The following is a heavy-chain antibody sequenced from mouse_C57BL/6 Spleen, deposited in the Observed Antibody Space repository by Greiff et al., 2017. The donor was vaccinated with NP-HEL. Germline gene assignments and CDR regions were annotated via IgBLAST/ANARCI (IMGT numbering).Heavy chain of an antibody. J-gene: IGHJ2*01. CDR2: INPNNGGT. V-gene: IGHV1-26*01. CDR3: ARHDY. Sequence: EVKLQQSGPELVKPGALVKISCKASGYTFTDYYMNWVKQSHGKSLEWIGDINPNNGGTSYNQKFKGKATLTVDKSSSTAYMELRSLTSEDSAVYYCARHDYWGQGTTLTVSS. CDR1: GYTFTDYY.